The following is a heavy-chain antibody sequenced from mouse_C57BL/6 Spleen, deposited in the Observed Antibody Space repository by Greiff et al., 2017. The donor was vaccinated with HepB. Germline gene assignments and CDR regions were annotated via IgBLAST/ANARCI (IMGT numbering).Heavy chain of an antibody. CDR3: ESPYFDD. V-gene: IGHV1-50*01. J-gene: IGHJ2*01. CDR2: IDPSDSNT. Sequence: QVQLQQPGAELVKPGASVKLSCKASGYTFTSYWMQWVKQRPGQGLEWIGEIDPSDSNTNYNQKFKGKATLTVDTSSSTAYMQLSSLTSEDSAVYCCESPYFDDWGQGTTLTVSS. CDR1: GYTFTSYW.